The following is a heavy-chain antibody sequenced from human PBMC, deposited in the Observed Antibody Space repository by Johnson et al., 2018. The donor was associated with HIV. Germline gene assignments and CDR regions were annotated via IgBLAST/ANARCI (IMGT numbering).Heavy chain of an antibody. CDR2: ISSIGGST. Sequence: VQLVESGGGLVKPGGSLRLSCAASGFTFSDYYMSWIRQAPGKGLEWVSGISSIGGSTYYADSVKGRFTISRDNSKNTLYLQMNSLRAEDTAVYYCAKSSRVATTFDAFDFWGQGTMVTVSS. CDR1: GFTFSDYY. D-gene: IGHD2-15*01. J-gene: IGHJ3*01. V-gene: IGHV3-23*04. CDR3: AKSSRVATTFDAFDF.